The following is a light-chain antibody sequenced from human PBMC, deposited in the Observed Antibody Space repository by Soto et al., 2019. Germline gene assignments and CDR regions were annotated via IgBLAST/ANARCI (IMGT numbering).Light chain of an antibody. J-gene: IGKJ1*01. V-gene: IGKV3-15*01. CDR3: QQYNNWPPWT. CDR1: QSVSSN. Sequence: EIVMTQSPATLSVSPGERATLSCRASQSVSSNLAWYQQKPGQAPRLLIYGASTRATGIPDRFSGSESGTEFTLTISSLQSEDFAVYFCQQYNNWPPWTFGQGTKVDIK. CDR2: GAS.